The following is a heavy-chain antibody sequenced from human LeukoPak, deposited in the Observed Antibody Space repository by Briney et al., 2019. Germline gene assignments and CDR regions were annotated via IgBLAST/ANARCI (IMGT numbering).Heavy chain of an antibody. CDR1: GGSLSGYY. V-gene: IGHV4-59*01. Sequence: SETLSLTCTVSGGSLSGYYWNWIRQSPGGGLEWIGFVYYSGTTFYNPSLKSRVTISVDTSKNQFSLKLSSVTAADTAVYYCARDASGIAAAGFDYWGQGTPVTVSS. J-gene: IGHJ4*02. CDR3: ARDASGIAAAGFDY. CDR2: VYYSGTT. D-gene: IGHD6-13*01.